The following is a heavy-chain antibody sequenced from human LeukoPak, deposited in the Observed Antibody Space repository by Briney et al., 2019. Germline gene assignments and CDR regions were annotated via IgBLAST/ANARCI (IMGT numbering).Heavy chain of an antibody. D-gene: IGHD3-10*01. CDR1: GYTFTSYX. CDR3: ARGFGDPRSFDI. Sequence: XGYTFTSYXXXXXRQAXGQGXXXMGWMNPNSGNTGYAQKFQGRVTMTRNTSISTAYMELSSLRSEDTAVYYCARGFGDPRSFDIWGQGTMVTVSS. CDR2: MNPNSGNT. V-gene: IGHV1-8*01. J-gene: IGHJ3*02.